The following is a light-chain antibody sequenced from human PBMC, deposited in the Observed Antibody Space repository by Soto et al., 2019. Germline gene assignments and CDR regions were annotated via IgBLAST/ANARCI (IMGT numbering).Light chain of an antibody. V-gene: IGLV1-47*01. CDR3: SSYAGSNMGV. J-gene: IGLJ1*01. CDR1: SSNIGTHY. CDR2: RND. Sequence: QSVLTQPPSASGTPGQRVTISCSGSSSNIGTHYVYWYQQFPGTAPKVLIHRNDRRPSGVPDRFSASKSATSASLAISGLRSEDEADYYCSSYAGSNMGVFGTGTKVTVL.